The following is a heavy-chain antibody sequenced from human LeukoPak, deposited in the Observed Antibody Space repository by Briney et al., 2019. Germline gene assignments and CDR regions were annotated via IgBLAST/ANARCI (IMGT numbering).Heavy chain of an antibody. V-gene: IGHV4-39*01. J-gene: IGHJ4*02. D-gene: IGHD3/OR15-3a*01. CDR3: ARQTGSGLFILP. CDR2: IYHSGST. CDR1: GGSISSSSYY. Sequence: SETLSLTCTVSGGSISSSSYYWGWVRQPPGKGLEWIGNIYHSGSTSYNPSLKSRVSISIDTSKNQFSLKLTSVTAADTAVYYCARQTGSGLFILPGGQGTLVTVSS.